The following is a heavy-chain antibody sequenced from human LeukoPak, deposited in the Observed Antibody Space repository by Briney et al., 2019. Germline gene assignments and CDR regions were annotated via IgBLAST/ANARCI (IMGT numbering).Heavy chain of an antibody. J-gene: IGHJ6*02. Sequence: PSETLSLTCTVSGYSISSGYYWGWIRQPPGKGLEWIGSIYHSGSTYYNPSLKSRVTISVDTSKNQFSLKLSSVTAADTAVYYCARVRGGAWFGAYGMDVWGQGTTVTVSS. CDR1: GYSISSGYY. D-gene: IGHD3-10*01. CDR3: ARVRGGAWFGAYGMDV. V-gene: IGHV4-38-2*02. CDR2: IYHSGST.